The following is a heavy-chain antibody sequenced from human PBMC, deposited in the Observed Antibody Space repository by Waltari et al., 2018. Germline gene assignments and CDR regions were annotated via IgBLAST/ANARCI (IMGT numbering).Heavy chain of an antibody. CDR1: GGTFSSYA. J-gene: IGHJ3*02. V-gene: IGHV1-69*11. CDR3: ARPRVTTSDDAFDI. CDR2: IIPILGRA. D-gene: IGHD4-17*01. Sequence: QVQLVQSGAEVKKPGSSVKVSCKASGGTFSSYAISWVRQAPGQGLEWMGGIIPILGRANYAQKCQGRVTITADESTSTAYMELSSLRSEDTAVYYCARPRVTTSDDAFDIWGQGTMVTVSS.